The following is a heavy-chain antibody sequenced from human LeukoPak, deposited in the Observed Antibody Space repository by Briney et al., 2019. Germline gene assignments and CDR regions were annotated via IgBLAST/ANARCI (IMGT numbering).Heavy chain of an antibody. J-gene: IGHJ3*02. CDR3: AREDRYCSGGSCYSSFAFDI. D-gene: IGHD2-15*01. CDR1: GGSISSYY. Sequence: SETLSLTCTVSGGSISSYYWSWIRQPPGKGLECIGYIYSSGTTNYNPSLKSRVTITVDMSKYQFSLKLSSVTAADTAMYYCAREDRYCSGGSCYSSFAFDIWGQGTMVTVSS. CDR2: IYSSGTT. V-gene: IGHV4-59*01.